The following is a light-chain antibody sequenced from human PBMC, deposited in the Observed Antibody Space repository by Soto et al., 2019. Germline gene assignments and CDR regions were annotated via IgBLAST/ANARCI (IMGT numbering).Light chain of an antibody. Sequence: EIVSTQSPGTLSLSPGERATLSCRASQSVSSSYLAWYQQKPGQAPRLLIYGASNRATGVPDRFSGSGSGTDFTLTISRLEPEDFAVYYCQQYDDSETFGQGTKVDIK. CDR3: QQYDDSET. J-gene: IGKJ1*01. CDR1: QSVSSSY. V-gene: IGKV3-20*01. CDR2: GAS.